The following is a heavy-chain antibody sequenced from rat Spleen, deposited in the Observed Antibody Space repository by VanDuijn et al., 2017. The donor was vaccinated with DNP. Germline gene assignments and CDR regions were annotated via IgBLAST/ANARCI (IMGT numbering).Heavy chain of an antibody. D-gene: IGHD1-10*01. J-gene: IGHJ3*01. CDR2: IRSGGRT. V-gene: IGHV2-19*01. CDR1: GFSLTDYS. CDR3: TGQLGWFAY. Sequence: QVQLKESGPGLVQPSQTLSLTCTVSGFSLTDYSVHWVRQPPGKGLEWMGRIRSGGRTDYNSALKSRLSISRDTSKSQVFLKMNSLQTEDTAIYFCTGQLGWFAYWGQGTLVTVSS.